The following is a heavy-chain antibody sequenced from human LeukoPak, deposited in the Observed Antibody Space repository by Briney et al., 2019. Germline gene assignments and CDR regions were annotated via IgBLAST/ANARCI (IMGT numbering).Heavy chain of an antibody. J-gene: IGHJ4*02. D-gene: IGHD6-13*01. CDR3: ARGEEQQLVD. CDR1: AYSISSGYY. V-gene: IGHV4-38-2*02. CDR2: LSHSGST. Sequence: SETLSLTCTVSAYSISSGYYWGWIRQPPGKGLEWIGSLSHSGSTYYNPSLKSRVTISVDTSKNQFSLKLSSVTAADTAVYYCARGEEQQLVDWGQGTLVTVSS.